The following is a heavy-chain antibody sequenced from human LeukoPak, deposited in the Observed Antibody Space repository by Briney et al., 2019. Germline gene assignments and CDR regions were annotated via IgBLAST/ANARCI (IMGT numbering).Heavy chain of an antibody. CDR2: INMYNGNT. Sequence: ASVKVSCKASGYTFTSYAISRVRQAPGQGPEWMGWINMYNGNTNYAQKLQGRVTMTTDTSTSTAYMELRSLRSDDTAVYYCARVVGSYVWGSYRPEGCFDSWGQGTLVTVSS. CDR1: GYTFTSYA. CDR3: ARVVGSYVWGSYRPEGCFDS. J-gene: IGHJ4*02. V-gene: IGHV1-18*01. D-gene: IGHD3-16*02.